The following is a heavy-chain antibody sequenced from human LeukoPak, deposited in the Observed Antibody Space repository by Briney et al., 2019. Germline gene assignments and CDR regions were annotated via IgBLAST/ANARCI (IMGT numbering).Heavy chain of an antibody. CDR2: VDYNGGT. V-gene: IGHV4-59*02. J-gene: IGHJ4*02. Sequence: ASETLSLTCTVSGASVSSSHWNWVRQPPGKGLEWIGNVDYNGGTKYNPSLKSRVTMSLDTSKNQFSLKLSSVTAADTAVYYCARDSSSWSLGRYFDYWGQGTLVTVPS. D-gene: IGHD6-13*01. CDR3: ARDSSSWSLGRYFDY. CDR1: GASVSSSH.